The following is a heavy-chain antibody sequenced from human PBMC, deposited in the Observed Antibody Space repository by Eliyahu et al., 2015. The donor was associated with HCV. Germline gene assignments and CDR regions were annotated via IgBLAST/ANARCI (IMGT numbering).Heavy chain of an antibody. CDR1: GFSFTIYG. V-gene: IGHV3-33*01. J-gene: IGHJ4*02. Sequence: QVQLVESGGGVVQPGRSLRLSCAASGFSFTIYGMHWVRQAPGKGLGWVAVIWYDESKKYYADSVKGRFTISRDKSKNTLYLQMNSLRADDTAVYYCARAESGDYFDYWGQGTLVTVSS. D-gene: IGHD3-10*01. CDR2: IWYDESKK. CDR3: ARAESGDYFDY.